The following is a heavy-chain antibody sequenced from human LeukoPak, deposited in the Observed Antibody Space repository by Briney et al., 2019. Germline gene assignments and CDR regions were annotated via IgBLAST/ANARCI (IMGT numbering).Heavy chain of an antibody. D-gene: IGHD2-2*01. CDR1: GFTFSSYW. Sequence: PGGSLRLSCAASGFTFSSYWMSWVRQAPGKGLEWVANIKQDGSEKYYVDSVKGRFTISRDNAKNSLYLQMNSLRAEDTAVYYCARDGGSKEYCSSTSCESQGFDYWGRGTLVTVSS. CDR3: ARDGGSKEYCSSTSCESQGFDY. J-gene: IGHJ4*02. CDR2: IKQDGSEK. V-gene: IGHV3-7*01.